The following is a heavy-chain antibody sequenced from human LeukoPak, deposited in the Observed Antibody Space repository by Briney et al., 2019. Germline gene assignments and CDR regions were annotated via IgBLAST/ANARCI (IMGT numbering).Heavy chain of an antibody. J-gene: IGHJ4*02. D-gene: IGHD2-21*01. CDR3: ARNPYCGGDCYGHVDY. V-gene: IGHV1-2*02. Sequence: ASVKVSCKASGYTFTGYYMHWVRQAPGQGLEWMGWINPNSGGTNYAQKFQGRVTMTRDTSIGTAYMELSRLRSDDTAVYYCARNPYCGGDCYGHVDYWGQGTLVTVSS. CDR2: INPNSGGT. CDR1: GYTFTGYY.